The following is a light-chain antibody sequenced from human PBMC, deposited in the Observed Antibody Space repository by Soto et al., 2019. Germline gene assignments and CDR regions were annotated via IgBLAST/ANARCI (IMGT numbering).Light chain of an antibody. CDR2: QGS. J-gene: IGLJ1*01. V-gene: IGLV2-23*01. CDR1: SSAVGSYGL. Sequence: QLVLTQPASVSGSPGQSITISCTGSSSAVGSYGLVSWYQCHPGKVPKLIIYQGSKRPSGVSNRFSGSEPGSTASLTISGLQAEDEADYYCCSSAPSRTVVFGTGTKLTVL. CDR3: CSSAPSRTVV.